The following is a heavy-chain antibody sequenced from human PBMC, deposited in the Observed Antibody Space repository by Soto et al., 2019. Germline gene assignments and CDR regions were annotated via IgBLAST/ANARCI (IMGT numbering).Heavy chain of an antibody. CDR2: MNPNSGNT. CDR1: GYTFTSYD. Sequence: QVQLVQSGAEVKKPGASVKVSCKASGYTFTSYDINWMRQATGQGLEWMGWMNPNSGNTGYAQKFQGRVTMTRNTSISTAYMELSSLRSEDTAVYYCARGQGAYCGGDCYSSYWGQGTLVTVSS. J-gene: IGHJ4*02. V-gene: IGHV1-8*01. CDR3: ARGQGAYCGGDCYSSY. D-gene: IGHD2-21*02.